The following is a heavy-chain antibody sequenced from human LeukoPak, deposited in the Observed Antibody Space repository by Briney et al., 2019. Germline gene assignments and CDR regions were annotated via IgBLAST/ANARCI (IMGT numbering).Heavy chain of an antibody. Sequence: GGSLRLSCAASGFTFSSYGMHWVRQAPGKGLEWVAVIANDGRDKKYADSVRGRFTISRDNSKNTVYLQMNSLRAEDTAVFYCVKDMKIKAAGYYFDYWGQGTLVTVSS. J-gene: IGHJ4*02. V-gene: IGHV3-30*18. D-gene: IGHD6-13*01. CDR3: VKDMKIKAAGYYFDY. CDR2: IANDGRDK. CDR1: GFTFSSYG.